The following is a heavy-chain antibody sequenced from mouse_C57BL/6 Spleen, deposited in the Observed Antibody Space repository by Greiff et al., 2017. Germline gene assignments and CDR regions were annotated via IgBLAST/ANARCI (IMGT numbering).Heavy chain of an antibody. CDR3: ARHLIYYYGSSDWYFEV. CDR2: ISGGGGNT. V-gene: IGHV5-9*01. Sequence: EVKLVESGGGLVKPGGSLKLSCAASGFTFSSYTMSWVRQTPEKRLEWVATISGGGGNTYYPDSVKGRFTISRDNAKNTLYLQMSSLRSEDTALYYCARHLIYYYGSSDWYFEVWGTGTTVTVSS. D-gene: IGHD1-1*01. CDR1: GFTFSSYT. J-gene: IGHJ1*03.